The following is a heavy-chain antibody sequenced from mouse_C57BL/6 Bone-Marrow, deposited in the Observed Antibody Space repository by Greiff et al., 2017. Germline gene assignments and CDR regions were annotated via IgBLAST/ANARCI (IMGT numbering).Heavy chain of an antibody. V-gene: IGHV5-6*01. Sequence: EVKVVESGGDLVKPGGSLKLSCAASGFTFSSYGMSWVRQTPDKRLEWVATISSGGSYTYYPDSVKGRFTISRDNAKNTLYLQMSSLKSEDTALYYCAGYDEGFAYWGQGTLGTVSA. CDR2: ISSGGSYT. CDR3: AGYDEGFAY. D-gene: IGHD2-2*01. CDR1: GFTFSSYG. J-gene: IGHJ3*01.